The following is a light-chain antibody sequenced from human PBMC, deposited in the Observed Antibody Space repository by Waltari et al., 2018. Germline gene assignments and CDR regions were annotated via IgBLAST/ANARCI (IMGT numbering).Light chain of an antibody. CDR3: QSYDSSPV. J-gene: IGLJ2*01. Sequence: QSVLTQPPSVSGAPGQRVTISCTGSSSNIGAGYDVHWYQQLPGTATNLLIYGNSNRPSGVPDRFSGSKSGTSASLAITGLQAEDEADYYCQSYDSSPVFGGGTKLTVL. CDR2: GNS. V-gene: IGLV1-40*01. CDR1: SSNIGAGYD.